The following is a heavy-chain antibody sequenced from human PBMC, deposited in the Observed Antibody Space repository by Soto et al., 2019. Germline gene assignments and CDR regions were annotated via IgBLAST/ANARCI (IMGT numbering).Heavy chain of an antibody. Sequence: ASVKVSCKASGYTFTSYGISWVRQAPGQGLEWMGWISAYNGNTNYAQKLQGRVTMTTDTSTSTAYMELRSLRSDDTAVYYCARDRVNIVVVVAANRGNWFDPWGQGTLVTVSS. CDR1: GYTFTSYG. J-gene: IGHJ5*02. CDR3: ARDRVNIVVVVAANRGNWFDP. CDR2: ISAYNGNT. V-gene: IGHV1-18*01. D-gene: IGHD2-15*01.